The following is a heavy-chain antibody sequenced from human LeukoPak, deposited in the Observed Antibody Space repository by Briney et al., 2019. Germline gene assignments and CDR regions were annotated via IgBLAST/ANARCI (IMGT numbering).Heavy chain of an antibody. CDR2: INPNSGGT. Sequence: GASVKVSCKASGYTCTGYYMHWVRQAPGQGLEWMEWINPNSGGTNYAQKFQGRVTMTRDTSISTAYMELSRLRSDDTAVYYCARDGYCGGDCYSGNDYWGQGTLVTVSS. CDR3: ARDGYCGGDCYSGNDY. J-gene: IGHJ4*02. V-gene: IGHV1-2*02. CDR1: GYTCTGYY. D-gene: IGHD2-21*02.